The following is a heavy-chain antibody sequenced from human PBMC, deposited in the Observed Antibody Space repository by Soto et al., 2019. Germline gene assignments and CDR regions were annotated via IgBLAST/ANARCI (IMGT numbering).Heavy chain of an antibody. CDR1: GFTFSNYG. CDR3: ARDLGSTNYYFDY. J-gene: IGHJ4*02. CDR2: IWYDGSKT. Sequence: GGSLRLSCAASGFTFSNYGFHGVHQAPGKGLEWVAVIWYDGSKTYYVESVKGRFTISRDNSKNTLYLQMNSLRAEDTAVYCCARDLGSTNYYFDYWGLGTLVAVSS. D-gene: IGHD5-12*01. V-gene: IGHV3-33*01.